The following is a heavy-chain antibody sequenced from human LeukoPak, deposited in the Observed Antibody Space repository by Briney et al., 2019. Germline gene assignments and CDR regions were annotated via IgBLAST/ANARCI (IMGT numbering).Heavy chain of an antibody. CDR2: IYYSGST. D-gene: IGHD6-19*01. V-gene: IGHV4-59*01. CDR1: GGSISSYY. CDR3: ARGPGVAGPGDPSYFDY. Sequence: SPSETLSLTCTVSGGSISSYYWSWIRQPPGKGLEWIGYIYYSGSTNYNPSLKSRVTISLDTSKNQFSLKLSSVTAADTAVYYCARGPGVAGPGDPSYFDYWGQGTLVTVSS. J-gene: IGHJ4*02.